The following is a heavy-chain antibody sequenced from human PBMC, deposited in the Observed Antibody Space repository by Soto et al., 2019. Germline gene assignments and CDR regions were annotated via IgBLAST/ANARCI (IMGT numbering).Heavy chain of an antibody. J-gene: IGHJ4*02. CDR1: GGMFYSSA. D-gene: IGHD1-1*01. Sequence: SVKVSCKASGGMFYSSAINWVRQAPGQGLEWMGGIVPMNGSPKYAQEFLGRVTISADASATTAYMDLSGLKSEDTAVYYCSVAPSWTHQRNRYWGRGTRVTVSS. CDR2: IVPMNGSP. CDR3: SVAPSWTHQRNRY. V-gene: IGHV1-69*13.